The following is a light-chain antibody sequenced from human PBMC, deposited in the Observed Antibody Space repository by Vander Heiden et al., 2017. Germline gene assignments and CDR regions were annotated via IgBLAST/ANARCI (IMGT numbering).Light chain of an antibody. J-gene: IGLJ2*01. V-gene: IGLV3-9*01. CDR2: RDS. CDR3: QVWDSSTVV. CDR1: KLGSQN. Sequence: SYELTQPLSVSVALGQTARITCGGNKLGSQNVHWYQQKPGQALVLVIYRDSNRPSGIPERFSGSNSGNTATLTISRAQAVDEAYYYGQVWDSSTVVFGGGTKLTVL.